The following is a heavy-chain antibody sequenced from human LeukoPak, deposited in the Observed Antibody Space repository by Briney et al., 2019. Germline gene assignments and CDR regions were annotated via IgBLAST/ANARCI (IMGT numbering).Heavy chain of an antibody. D-gene: IGHD6-13*01. V-gene: IGHV4-4*07. CDR2: IYTSGST. CDR1: GGSISSYY. CDR3: AINGPIAAAVDY. J-gene: IGHJ4*02. Sequence: SETLSLTCTVSGGSISSYYWSWIRQPAGKGLEWIGRIYTSGSTNYNPSLKSRVTISVDTSKNQFSLKLSSVTAADTAVYYCAINGPIAAAVDYWGQGTLVTVSS.